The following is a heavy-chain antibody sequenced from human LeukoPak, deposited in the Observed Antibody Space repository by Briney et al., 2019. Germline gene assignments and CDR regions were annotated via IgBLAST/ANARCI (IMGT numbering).Heavy chain of an antibody. CDR2: IYHSGHT. D-gene: IGHD6-6*01. CDR1: GYSINSGYY. Sequence: SETLSLTCTVSGYSINSGYYWGWIRQPPGKGLEWIGSIYHSGHTYYNPSLRSRVTISVDTSKNQFSLKLSSVTAADTAVYYCARDFSDSSSSWDYWGQGTLVTVSS. CDR3: ARDFSDSSSSWDY. J-gene: IGHJ4*02. V-gene: IGHV4-38-2*02.